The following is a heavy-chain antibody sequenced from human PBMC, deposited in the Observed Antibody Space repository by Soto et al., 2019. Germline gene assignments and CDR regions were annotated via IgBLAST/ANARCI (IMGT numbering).Heavy chain of an antibody. Sequence: EVQMLESGGGLVQPGGSLRLSCADSGLTFGTYAMTWVRQAPGKGLVWVSAISGSGGDTYYAHSVRGRFTTSRDNSKNTLYLQMNSLRAEDTAVYFWAKVVVPATRGGQYGLGVWGQGTTVTVSS. V-gene: IGHV3-23*01. J-gene: IGHJ6*02. CDR2: ISGSGGDT. CDR1: GLTFGTYA. CDR3: AKVVVPATRGGQYGLGV. D-gene: IGHD2-2*01.